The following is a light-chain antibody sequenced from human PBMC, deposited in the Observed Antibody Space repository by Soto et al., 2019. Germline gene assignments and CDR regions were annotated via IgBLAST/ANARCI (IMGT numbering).Light chain of an antibody. V-gene: IGLV9-49*01. J-gene: IGLJ1*01. CDR2: VGTGGIVG. CDR1: SGYSNNK. CDR3: AEDHGSGSGFSYV. Sequence: QSVLTQPPSASASLGASVTLTCTLSSGYSNNKVDWYQQRPGKSPRFVMRVGTGGIVGSKGDGIPDRFSVLGSGLNRYLTIKNIQEEADSDYYCAEDHGSGSGFSYVFGTGTKVTVL.